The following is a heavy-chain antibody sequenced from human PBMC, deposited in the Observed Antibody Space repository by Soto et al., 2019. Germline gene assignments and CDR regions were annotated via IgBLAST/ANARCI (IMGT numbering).Heavy chain of an antibody. Sequence: ASETLSLTCTVSDDSIRSGTYYWAWIRQFPGRGLEWIGCISSSGSTYYNPALNNRISLSLDTSQNQFSLKLLSVTAADTAIYYCARSGVTGIVIPSHWFDPWGQGTLVTVSS. CDR1: DDSIRSGTYY. J-gene: IGHJ5*02. V-gene: IGHV4-31*03. CDR2: ISSSGST. D-gene: IGHD2-21*02. CDR3: ARSGVTGIVIPSHWFDP.